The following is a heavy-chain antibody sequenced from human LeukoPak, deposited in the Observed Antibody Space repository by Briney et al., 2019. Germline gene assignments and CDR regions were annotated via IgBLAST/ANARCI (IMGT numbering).Heavy chain of an antibody. V-gene: IGHV1-46*01. CDR3: ASVYKYGMDV. Sequence: ASVTVSCTASGYTLTSYYLHWVRQAPGQGLEWMAIINPSGGSTSHAQKFQGRVTMTRDTSASTVYMELSSLGSEDTAVYYCASVYKYGMDVWGQGTTVTVSS. J-gene: IGHJ6*02. CDR2: INPSGGST. CDR1: GYTLTSYY.